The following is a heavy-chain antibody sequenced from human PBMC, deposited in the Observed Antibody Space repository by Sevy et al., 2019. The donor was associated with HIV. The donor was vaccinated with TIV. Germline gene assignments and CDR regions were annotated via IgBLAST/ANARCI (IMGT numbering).Heavy chain of an antibody. Sequence: GGSLRRSCAASGFTFGSYAMHWVRQAPGKGLEWLAFISYDGSRKYYEDSVKGRFTISRDNSKNTLFMQVNSLRAEDTALYYCARERDRQALNVWGQGTMVTVSS. CDR1: GFTFGSYA. J-gene: IGHJ3*01. V-gene: IGHV3-30-3*01. CDR3: ARERDRQALNV. CDR2: ISYDGSRK.